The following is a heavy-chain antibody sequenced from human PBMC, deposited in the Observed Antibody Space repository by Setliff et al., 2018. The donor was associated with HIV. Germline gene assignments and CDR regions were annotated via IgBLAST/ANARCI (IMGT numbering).Heavy chain of an antibody. CDR2: IYYSGST. CDR1: GVSISGYY. J-gene: IGHJ6*03. CDR3: ARGDGTKYYYYYYMDV. Sequence: PSETLSLTCAVSGVSISGYYWSWIRQPPGKGLEWIGNIYYSGSTYYNPSLKSRVTISVDTSKNQFSLKLTSVTAADTAVYYCARGDGTKYYYYYYMDVWGKGTTVTVSS. V-gene: IGHV4-59*01. D-gene: IGHD1-7*01.